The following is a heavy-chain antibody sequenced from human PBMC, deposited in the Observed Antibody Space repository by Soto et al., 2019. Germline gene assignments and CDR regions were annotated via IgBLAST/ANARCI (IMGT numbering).Heavy chain of an antibody. Sequence: QITLKESGPTLVKRTQTLTLTCTFSGFSLSDNGVGVGWIRQPPGKALEWLALIYWDDEQIYSPSLKTRLTITKDTSKNQVLLTMTNMDPVDTATYYCAHRLTWDAFDIWGQVTMVTVSS. CDR3: AHRLTWDAFDI. CDR2: IYWDDEQ. V-gene: IGHV2-5*02. CDR1: GFSLSDNGVG. D-gene: IGHD1-26*01. J-gene: IGHJ3*02.